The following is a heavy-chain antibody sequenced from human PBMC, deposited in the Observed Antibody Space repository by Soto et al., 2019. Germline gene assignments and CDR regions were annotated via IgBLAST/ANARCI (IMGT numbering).Heavy chain of an antibody. CDR2: INSVGSRT. CDR1: GFTFSDHW. V-gene: IGHV3-74*01. D-gene: IGHD2-21*02. Sequence: TGGSLRLSCVASGFTFSDHWMHWVRQAPGKGLVWVSRINSVGSRTNYADSVKGRFTISRDNAKNTLYLEMNSLSLEDTAVYYCARGNCSGDTCFFGGTHWGRGTLVTVSS. J-gene: IGHJ4*02. CDR3: ARGNCSGDTCFFGGTH.